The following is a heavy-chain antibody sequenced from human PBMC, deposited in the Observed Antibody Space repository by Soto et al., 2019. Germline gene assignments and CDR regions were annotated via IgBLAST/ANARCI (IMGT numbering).Heavy chain of an antibody. D-gene: IGHD1-26*01. Sequence: QVTLKESGPVLVKPTETLTLTCTVSGFSLSNGRRGVSWIRQPPGKALEWLAHIFSNDEKSYSTSLKSRLTITKDTSKSQVVLTMNNMDPVDTATYYCARNGRGVGARPLDYWGQGTLVTVSS. V-gene: IGHV2-26*01. CDR3: ARNGRGVGARPLDY. J-gene: IGHJ4*02. CDR1: GFSLSNGRRG. CDR2: IFSNDEK.